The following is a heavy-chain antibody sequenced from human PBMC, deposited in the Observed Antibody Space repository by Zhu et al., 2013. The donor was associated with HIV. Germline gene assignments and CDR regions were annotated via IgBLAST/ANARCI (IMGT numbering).Heavy chain of an antibody. Sequence: QVQLVQSGAEVKKPGSSVKVSCKASGGTFSSYTISWVRQAPGQGLEWMGRIIPILGIANYAQKFQGRVTITADKSTSTAYMELSSLRSEDTAVYYCARDCKPRNSSSWYADRYYYYGMDVWGQGTTVTVSS. CDR2: IIPILGIA. CDR3: ARDCKPRNSSSWYADRYYYYGMDV. D-gene: IGHD6-13*01. CDR1: GGTFSSYT. J-gene: IGHJ6*02. V-gene: IGHV1-69*08.